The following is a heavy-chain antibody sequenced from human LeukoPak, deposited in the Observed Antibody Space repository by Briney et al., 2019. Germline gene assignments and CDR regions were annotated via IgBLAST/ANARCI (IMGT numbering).Heavy chain of an antibody. CDR3: GDITYPGGYF. CDR1: GFTFSDHF. J-gene: IGHJ4*02. V-gene: IGHV3-72*01. D-gene: IGHD3-22*01. CDR2: IKNRGNNYIT. Sequence: PGGSLRLSCAASGFTFSDHFMDWVRQAPGKGLEWVARIKNRGNNYITHYAASVEGRFTVSRDDSKKSLYLQMSSLKTEDTAVYFCGDITYPGGYFWGQGTLVTVSS.